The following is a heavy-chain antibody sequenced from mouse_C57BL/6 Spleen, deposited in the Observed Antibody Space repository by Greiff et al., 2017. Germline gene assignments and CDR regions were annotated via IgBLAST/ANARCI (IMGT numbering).Heavy chain of an antibody. J-gene: IGHJ3*01. V-gene: IGHV5-17*01. D-gene: IGHD1-1*01. CDR3: ARPSDAHYGSMAY. Sequence: LMESGGGLVKPGGSLKLSCAASGFTFSDYGMHWVRQAPEKGLEWVAYISSGSSTIYYADTVKGRFTISRDNAKNTLFLQMTSLRSEDTAMYYCARPSDAHYGSMAYWGQGTLVTVSA. CDR2: ISSGSSTI. CDR1: GFTFSDYG.